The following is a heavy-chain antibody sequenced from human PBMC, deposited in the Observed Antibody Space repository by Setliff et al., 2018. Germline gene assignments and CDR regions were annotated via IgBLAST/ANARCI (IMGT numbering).Heavy chain of an antibody. CDR1: GYSISNGYY. CDR2: IYHSGST. D-gene: IGHD6-13*01. Sequence: SETLSLTCAVSGYSISNGYYWGGIRQSPGKGLEWIGSIYHSGSTYYNPSLKSRVTISVDTSKNQFSLKLSSVTAADAAVYYCASTIAAAGTAADYWGQGTLVTVSS. CDR3: ASTIAAAGTAADY. J-gene: IGHJ4*02. V-gene: IGHV4-38-2*01.